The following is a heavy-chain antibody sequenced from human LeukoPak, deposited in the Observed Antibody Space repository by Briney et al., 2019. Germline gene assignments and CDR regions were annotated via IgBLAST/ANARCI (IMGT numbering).Heavy chain of an antibody. J-gene: IGHJ4*02. CDR3: ARHPPRDGSTFDY. CDR1: GGSISSGSYY. V-gene: IGHV4-39*01. CDR2: MYYSGTT. Sequence: SQTLSLTCTVSGGSISSGSYYWGWIRQPPGKGLEWIASMYYSGTTFYSPSLKSRVTISVDTSKNQLSLKPGSVTAADTAVYYCARHPPRDGSTFDYWGQGTLATVTS.